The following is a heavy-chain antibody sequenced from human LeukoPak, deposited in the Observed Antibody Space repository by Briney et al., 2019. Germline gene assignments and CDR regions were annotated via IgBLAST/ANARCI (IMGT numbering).Heavy chain of an antibody. V-gene: IGHV3-15*01. CDR1: GFTFSNAW. D-gene: IGHD3-9*01. J-gene: IGHJ4*02. CDR2: IKSKTDGGTT. Sequence: GGSLRLSCAASGFTFSNAWMSWIRQAPGKGLEWVGRIKSKTDGGTTDYAAPVKGRFTISRDDSKNTLYLQMNSLKTEDTAVYYCTTEEDILTGYLLDYWGQGTLVTVSS. CDR3: TTEEDILTGYLLDY.